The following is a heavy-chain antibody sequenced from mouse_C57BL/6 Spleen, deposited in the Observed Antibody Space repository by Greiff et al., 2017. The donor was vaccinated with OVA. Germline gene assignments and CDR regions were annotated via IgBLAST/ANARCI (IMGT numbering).Heavy chain of an antibody. J-gene: IGHJ2*01. V-gene: IGHV1-80*01. CDR1: GYAFSSYW. Sequence: VKLQESGAELVKPGASVKISCKASGYAFSSYWMNWVKQRPGKGLEWIGQIYPGDGDTNYNGKFKGKATLTADKSSITAYMQPSSLTSEDAAVYFCARYIAAQALDYWGQGTTLTVSS. CDR3: ARYIAAQALDY. D-gene: IGHD3-2*02. CDR2: IYPGDGDT.